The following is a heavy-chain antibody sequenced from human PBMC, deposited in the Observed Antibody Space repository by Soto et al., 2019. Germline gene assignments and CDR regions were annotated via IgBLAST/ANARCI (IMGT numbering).Heavy chain of an antibody. V-gene: IGHV3-23*01. J-gene: IGHJ4*02. CDR1: GFTFSSHA. CDR3: ARDRLGFGDLDS. CDR2: VSSGGGAT. D-gene: IGHD3-10*01. Sequence: GGSLRLSCAASGFTFSSHAMTWVRQAPGKGLEWVATVSSGGGATYYAESVKGRFTVSRANSKNTVSLHMDSLRADDTARYYCARDRLGFGDLDSWGPGTLVTVSS.